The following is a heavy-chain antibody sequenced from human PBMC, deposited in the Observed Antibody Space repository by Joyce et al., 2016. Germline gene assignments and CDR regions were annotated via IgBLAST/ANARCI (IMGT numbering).Heavy chain of an antibody. D-gene: IGHD2-2*01. V-gene: IGHV1-2*06. CDR1: GYSFSDSY. J-gene: IGHJ3*01. CDR2: INPGSGGT. CDR3: ARGPMPPYAFDV. Sequence: QVHLVQSGAEVKKPGASVKVSCKASGYSFSDSYIHWVRQAPGQGLQWTGRINPGSGGTNYAQKFQGRVTLTRDASISTVYMEVSRLRSDDTAVYFCARGPMPPYAFDVWGQGTLVTVSA.